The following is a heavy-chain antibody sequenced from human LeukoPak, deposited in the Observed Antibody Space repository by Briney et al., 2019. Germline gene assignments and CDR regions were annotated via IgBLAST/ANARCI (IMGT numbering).Heavy chain of an antibody. CDR2: SYSGGST. CDR1: GFIVISNH. J-gene: IGHJ6*03. V-gene: IGHV3-53*01. CDR3: AGAASWHYYCYIGV. Sequence: AGGSRTLSCAPSGFIVISNHAASVSQAPGKGMEWVSVSYSGGSTYYADSVKGRFTISRDNSKNTLYLQMNSLRAEDTAVYYWAGAASWHYYCYIGVWGKGTTVTVSS.